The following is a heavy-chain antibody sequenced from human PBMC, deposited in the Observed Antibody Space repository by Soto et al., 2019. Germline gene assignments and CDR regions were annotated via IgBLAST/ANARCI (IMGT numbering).Heavy chain of an antibody. CDR3: ARRGSTWSSRFEP. D-gene: IGHD6-13*01. CDR2: TSNRGNT. J-gene: IGHJ5*02. CDR1: GAYVTPYC. V-gene: IGHV4-59*02. Sequence: ETLCHTDNVSGAYVTPYCWSWIRQSPGKGLEWIGDTSNRGNTNYNPSLKSRVTISLDTSKTHFSLKLRSVTAADTAVYYCARRGSTWSSRFEPRGKATLVT.